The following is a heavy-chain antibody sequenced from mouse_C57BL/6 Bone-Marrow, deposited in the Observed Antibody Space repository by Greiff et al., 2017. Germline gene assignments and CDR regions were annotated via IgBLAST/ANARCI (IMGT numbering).Heavy chain of an antibody. V-gene: IGHV1-22*01. J-gene: IGHJ4*01. CDR2: INPNNGGT. CDR1: GYTFTDYN. D-gene: IGHD1-1*01. Sequence: VQLQQSGPELVKPGASVKMSCKASGYTFTDYNMHWVKQSHGKSLEWIGYINPNNGGTSYNQKFKGKATLTVNKSSSTAHMELRSLTSEDSAVYYCASDGGSSYDYAMDYWGQGTSVTVSS. CDR3: ASDGGSSYDYAMDY.